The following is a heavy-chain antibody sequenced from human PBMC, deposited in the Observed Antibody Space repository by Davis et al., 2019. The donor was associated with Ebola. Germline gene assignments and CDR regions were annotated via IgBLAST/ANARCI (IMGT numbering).Heavy chain of an antibody. CDR2: INHSGST. J-gene: IGHJ5*02. Sequence: SETLSLTCAVYGGSFSGYYWSWIRQPPGKGLEWIGEINHSGSTNYNPSLKSRVTISVDTSKNQFSLKLSSVTAADTAVYYCARAAGRGAWFDPWGQGTLVTVSS. CDR1: GGSFSGYY. D-gene: IGHD3-10*01. V-gene: IGHV4-34*01. CDR3: ARAAGRGAWFDP.